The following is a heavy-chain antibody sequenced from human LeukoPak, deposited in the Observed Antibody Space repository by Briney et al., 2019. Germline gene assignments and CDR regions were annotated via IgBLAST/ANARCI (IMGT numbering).Heavy chain of an antibody. Sequence: SETLSLTCTVSGGSISSHYWTWIRQPPGKGLELICYIPYIGSTNYNPSLRSRVPISVDTSKNQFSLKLSSVTAADAAVYFCARDPTTVTKGLDIWGQGTMVTVSS. CDR1: GGSISSHY. V-gene: IGHV4-59*11. D-gene: IGHD4-17*01. J-gene: IGHJ3*02. CDR2: IPYIGST. CDR3: ARDPTTVTKGLDI.